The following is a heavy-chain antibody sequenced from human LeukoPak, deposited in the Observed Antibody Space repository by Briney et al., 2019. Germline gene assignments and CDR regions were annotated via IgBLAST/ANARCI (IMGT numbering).Heavy chain of an antibody. CDR1: GFIFSSFG. CDR2: IQDDESNK. Sequence: GGSLRLSCAASGFIFSSFGMHWVRQAPGKGLEWVAFIQDDESNKFYADSVKGRFTISRDNSKNTLFLQMNSLRPEDTALYYCAKQMVERPHYYYMDVWAKGTTVTVSS. V-gene: IGHV3-30*02. CDR3: AKQMVERPHYYYMDV. J-gene: IGHJ6*03. D-gene: IGHD2-15*01.